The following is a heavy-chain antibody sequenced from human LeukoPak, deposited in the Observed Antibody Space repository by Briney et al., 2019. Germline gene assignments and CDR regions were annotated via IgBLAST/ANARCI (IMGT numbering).Heavy chain of an antibody. V-gene: IGHV3-48*01. CDR1: GFTVSSNY. D-gene: IGHD6-13*01. J-gene: IGHJ3*02. CDR3: ARYSSSWLDAFDI. CDR2: ISSSSSTI. Sequence: GGSLRLSCAASGFTVSSNYMSWVRQAPGKGLEWVSYISSSSSTIYYADSVKGRFTISRDNAKNSLYLQMNSLRAEDTAVYYCARYSSSWLDAFDIWGQGTMVTVSS.